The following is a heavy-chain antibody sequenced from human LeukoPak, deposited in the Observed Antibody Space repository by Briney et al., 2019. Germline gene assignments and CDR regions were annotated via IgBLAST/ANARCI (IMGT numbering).Heavy chain of an antibody. Sequence: GGSLRLSCAASGFTFSSYWMSWVRQAPGKGLEWVSAISGSGGSTYYADSVKGRFTISRDNSKNTLYLQMNSLRAEDTAVYYCAKGRYDSSGYYSLLDYWGQGTLVTVSS. V-gene: IGHV3-23*01. D-gene: IGHD3-22*01. J-gene: IGHJ4*02. CDR3: AKGRYDSSGYYSLLDY. CDR2: ISGSGGST. CDR1: GFTFSSYW.